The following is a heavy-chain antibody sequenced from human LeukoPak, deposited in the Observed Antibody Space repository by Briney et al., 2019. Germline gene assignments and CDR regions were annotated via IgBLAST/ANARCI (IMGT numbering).Heavy chain of an antibody. CDR1: GYSISSGYY. CDR3: ARDDYYYDTPSRAFDN. Sequence: RPSETLSLTCTVSGYSISSGYYWGWIRQPPGRGLEWIGSIYHSGGTYYKPSLKSRVTISLDTSKNQFSLMLTSVTAADTAVYYCARDDYYYDTPSRAFDNWGQGTMVTVSS. D-gene: IGHD3-22*01. J-gene: IGHJ3*02. CDR2: IYHSGGT. V-gene: IGHV4-38-2*02.